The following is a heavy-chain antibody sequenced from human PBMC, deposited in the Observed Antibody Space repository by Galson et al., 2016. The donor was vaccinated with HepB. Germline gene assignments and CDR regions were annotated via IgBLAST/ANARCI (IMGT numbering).Heavy chain of an antibody. D-gene: IGHD3-10*01. CDR3: ARANIMIRGEAAFDV. V-gene: IGHV1-69*10. CDR1: GMSFSDYS. CDR2: IIPSLSIQ. J-gene: IGHJ3*01. Sequence: SVKVSCKASGMSFSDYSFAWVRQAPGQGLEWMGGIIPSLSIQKYAQKFRGRLTVSADESTGTAYMQLSSLTHEDSALYYCARANIMIRGEAAFDVWGQGTMVTVSS.